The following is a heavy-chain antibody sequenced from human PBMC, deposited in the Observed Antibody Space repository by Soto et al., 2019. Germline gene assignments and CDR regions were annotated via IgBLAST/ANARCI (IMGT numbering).Heavy chain of an antibody. D-gene: IGHD5-18*01. Sequence: QVQLVQSGGDMKKPGASMRDSCKTSGYTFTYNGITWVRHAPGQGLEWMGWISAHNGNTKSAEKFQGIFTMSTATSTSTAHMELTSLTADDTAVYYCARGRGYSYAEDPLQHWGQGTMVIVSS. CDR3: ARGRGYSYAEDPLQH. CDR1: GYTFTYNG. CDR2: ISAHNGNT. V-gene: IGHV1-18*04. J-gene: IGHJ3*01.